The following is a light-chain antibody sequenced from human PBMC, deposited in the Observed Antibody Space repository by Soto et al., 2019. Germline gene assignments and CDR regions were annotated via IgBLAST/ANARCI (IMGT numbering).Light chain of an antibody. J-gene: IGKJ4*01. Sequence: DIPMTQSPSSLSTSVGDRVTITCRASQGISSYLNWYQQKPGKAPDLLIYAASSLQSGVPSRFSGSGSGTDFTLTISSLQPEDFATYYCQQSHSPPLTFGGGTKVEIK. CDR3: QQSHSPPLT. CDR2: AAS. CDR1: QGISSY. V-gene: IGKV1-39*01.